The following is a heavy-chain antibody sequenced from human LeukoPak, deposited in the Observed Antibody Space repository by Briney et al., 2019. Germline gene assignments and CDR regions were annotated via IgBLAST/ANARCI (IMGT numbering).Heavy chain of an antibody. CDR2: IYTSGST. J-gene: IGHJ4*02. V-gene: IGHV4-61*02. D-gene: IGHD3-10*01. CDR1: GGSISSGSYY. Sequence: SETLSLTCTVSGGSISSGSYYWSWIRQPAGKGLEWIGRIYTSGSTNYNPSLKSRVTISVDTSKNQFSLKLGSVTAADTAVYYCARALLWFGVDYWGQGTLVTVSS. CDR3: ARALLWFGVDY.